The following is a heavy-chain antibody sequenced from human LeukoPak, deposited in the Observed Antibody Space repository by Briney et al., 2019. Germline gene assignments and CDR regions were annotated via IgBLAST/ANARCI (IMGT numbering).Heavy chain of an antibody. CDR2: IDWDDDK. J-gene: IGHJ3*02. CDR1: GFSLSTSGMC. V-gene: IGHV2-70*01. Sequence: SGPALVKPTQTLTLTCTFSGFSLSTSGMCVSWIRQPPGKALEWLALIDWDDDKYYSTSLKTRLTISKDTSKNQVVLTMTNMDPVDTATYYCARIPGYCSGGSCYDAFDIWGQGTMVTVSS. D-gene: IGHD2-15*01. CDR3: ARIPGYCSGGSCYDAFDI.